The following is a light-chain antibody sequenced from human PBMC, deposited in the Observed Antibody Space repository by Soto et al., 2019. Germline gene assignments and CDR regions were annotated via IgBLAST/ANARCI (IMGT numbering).Light chain of an antibody. CDR1: QSVSSSY. Sequence: EIVMTQSPGTLSLSAGERATLSCRASQSVSSSYLAWYQQKPGQAPRLLIYGASTRAAGIPDRFSGSGSGTEFTLTISGLQSDDFAVYYCQQFNNWPPWTFGQGTKVDIK. CDR3: QQFNNWPPWT. CDR2: GAS. J-gene: IGKJ1*01. V-gene: IGKV3-15*01.